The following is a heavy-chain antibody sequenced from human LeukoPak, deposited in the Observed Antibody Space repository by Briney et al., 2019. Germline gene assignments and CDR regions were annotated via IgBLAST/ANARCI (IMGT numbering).Heavy chain of an antibody. D-gene: IGHD3-22*01. CDR3: ARLRSYDSSGPGDY. J-gene: IGHJ4*02. CDR2: IYPGDSDT. Sequence: GASLQISCEGSGSSFTSYWIGWVRPLPGKGVGWMGIIYPGDSDTRYSPSFQVQVTISADKSISTAYLQWSSLKALDTAMYYCARLRSYDSSGPGDYWGQGTLVTVSS. CDR1: GSSFTSYW. V-gene: IGHV5-51*01.